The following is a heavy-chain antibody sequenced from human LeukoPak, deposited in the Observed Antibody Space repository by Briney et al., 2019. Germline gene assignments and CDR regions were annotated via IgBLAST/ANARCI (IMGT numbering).Heavy chain of an antibody. CDR3: ARDFYSGSYHEYYFDY. Sequence: GGSLRLSCVASGFTFSSYSMNWVRQALGKGLEWGSSISSSNSYIYYPDSVKGRFAISRDNAKNSLYLQMNSLRAEDTAVYYCARDFYSGSYHEYYFDYWGQGTLVTVSS. V-gene: IGHV3-21*01. J-gene: IGHJ4*02. CDR1: GFTFSSYS. D-gene: IGHD1-26*01. CDR2: ISSSNSYI.